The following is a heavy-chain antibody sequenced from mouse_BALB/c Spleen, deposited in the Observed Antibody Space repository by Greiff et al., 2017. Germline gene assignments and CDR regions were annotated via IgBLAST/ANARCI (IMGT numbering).Heavy chain of an antibody. J-gene: IGHJ2*01. CDR1: GFAFSSYD. D-gene: IGHD2-4*01. CDR2: ISSGGGST. CDR3: ARVYYDYDDGYYFDY. Sequence: DVKLVESGGGLVKPGGSLKLSCAASGFAFSSYDMSWVRQTPEKRLEWVAYISSGGGSTYYPDTVKGRFTISRDNAKNTLYLQMSSLKSEDTAMYYCARVYYDYDDGYYFDYWGQGTTLTVSS. V-gene: IGHV5-12-1*01.